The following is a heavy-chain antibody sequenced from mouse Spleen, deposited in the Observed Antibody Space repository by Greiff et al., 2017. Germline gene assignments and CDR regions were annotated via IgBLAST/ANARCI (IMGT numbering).Heavy chain of an antibody. CDR2: ISDGGSYT. Sequence: EVKLVESGGGLVKPGGSLKLSCAASGFTFSDYYMYWVRQTPEKRLEWVATISDGGSYTYYPDSVKGRFTISRDNAKNNLYLQMSSLKSEDTAMYYCAAYYRYDGGYYYAMDYWGQGTSVTVSS. CDR1: GFTFSDYY. V-gene: IGHV5-4*02. J-gene: IGHJ4*01. D-gene: IGHD2-14*01. CDR3: AAYYRYDGGYYYAMDY.